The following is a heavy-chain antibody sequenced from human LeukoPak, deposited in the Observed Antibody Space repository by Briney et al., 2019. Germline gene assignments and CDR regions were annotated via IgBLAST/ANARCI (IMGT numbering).Heavy chain of an antibody. J-gene: IGHJ2*01. V-gene: IGHV3-23*01. CDR1: GFTFSSYA. CDR3: AKASSYCTNGVCSYWYFDL. CDR2: ISGSGGST. Sequence: GGSLRLSCAASGFTFSSYAMSWVRQAPGKGLEWVSAISGSGGSTYYADSVKGRFTISRDNSKNTLYLQMNSLRAEDTAVYYCAKASSYCTNGVCSYWYFDLWGRGTLVTVSS. D-gene: IGHD2-8*01.